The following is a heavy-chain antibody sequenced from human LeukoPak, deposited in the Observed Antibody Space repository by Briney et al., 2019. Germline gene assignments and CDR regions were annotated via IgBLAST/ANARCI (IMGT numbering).Heavy chain of an antibody. CDR1: GYTFTDYY. V-gene: IGHV1-69-2*01. Sequence: ASVKVSCKVSGYTFTDYYMHWVQQAPGKGLEWMGLVDPDVGETIYAEKFQGRVTITADTSTNTAYMELSSLRSEDTAVYYLGTGPTLVRVVMGVALAHPTAYWGQATPATVSS. D-gene: IGHD3-10*01. J-gene: IGHJ4*02. CDR2: VDPDVGET. CDR3: GTGPTLVRVVMGVALAHPTAY.